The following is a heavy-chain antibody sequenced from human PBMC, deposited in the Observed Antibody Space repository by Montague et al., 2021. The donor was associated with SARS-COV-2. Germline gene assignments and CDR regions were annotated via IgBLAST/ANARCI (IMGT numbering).Heavy chain of an antibody. Sequence: SETLSLTCTVSGGSISSYYWSWIRQPPGEGLEWIGYIYYSGSTXXXPSXXXRVTISVDTSENQFSLKLSSVTAADTAVYYCAREVSGSYYNGWFDPWGQGTLVTVSS. D-gene: IGHD3-10*01. CDR1: GGSISSYY. V-gene: IGHV4-59*01. CDR2: IYYSGST. CDR3: AREVSGSYYNGWFDP. J-gene: IGHJ5*02.